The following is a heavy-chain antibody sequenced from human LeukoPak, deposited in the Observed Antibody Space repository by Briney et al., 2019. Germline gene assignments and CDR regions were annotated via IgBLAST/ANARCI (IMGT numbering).Heavy chain of an antibody. Sequence: GGCLRLSCAASGFTFSSHGMSWVRQAPGKGLEWVSAISGSGGSSFYADSVKGRFTISRDNSKNTLYLQMNSLRAEDTAVYYCAKCILTGYYKGYMDVWGKGTTVTISS. CDR2: ISGSGGSS. D-gene: IGHD3-9*01. J-gene: IGHJ6*03. CDR3: AKCILTGYYKGYMDV. V-gene: IGHV3-23*01. CDR1: GFTFSSHG.